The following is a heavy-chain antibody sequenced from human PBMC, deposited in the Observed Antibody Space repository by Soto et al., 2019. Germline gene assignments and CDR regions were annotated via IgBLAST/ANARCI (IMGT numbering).Heavy chain of an antibody. D-gene: IGHD3-10*01. J-gene: IGHJ4*02. V-gene: IGHV1-46*01. CDR2: INPSGART. CDR1: GYTFTSYQ. CDR3: ASSYGSGYRAFDY. Sequence: ASVKVSCKASGYTFTSYQMHWVRQAPGQGLEWMGVINPSGARTNNAQKFQGRVTMTADKSTSTAYMELSSLRSEDTAIYYCASSYGSGYRAFDYWGQGALVTVSS.